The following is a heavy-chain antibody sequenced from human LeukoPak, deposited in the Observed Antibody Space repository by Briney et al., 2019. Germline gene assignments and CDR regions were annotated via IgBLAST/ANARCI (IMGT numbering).Heavy chain of an antibody. J-gene: IGHJ3*02. CDR2: MNPNSGNT. CDR3: ARSYDYVWGSYRYDAFDI. CDR1: GYTFTSYD. D-gene: IGHD3-16*02. V-gene: IGHV1-8*03. Sequence: ASVKVSCKASGYTFTSYDINWVRQATGQGLEWMGWMNPNSGNTGYAQKFQGRVTITRNTSISTAYMELSSLRSEDTAVYYCARSYDYVWGSYRYDAFDIWGQGTMVTVSS.